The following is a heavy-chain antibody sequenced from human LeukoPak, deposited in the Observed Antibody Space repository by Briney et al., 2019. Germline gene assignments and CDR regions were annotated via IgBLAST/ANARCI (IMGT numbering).Heavy chain of an antibody. CDR1: GGTFSSYA. Sequence: SVKFSCKASGGTFSSYAISWVRQAPGQGLEWMGRIIPILGIANYAQKFQGRVTITADKSTSTAYMELSSLRSEDTAVYYCARDQGAAAAWDYWGQGTLVTVSS. CDR3: ARDQGAAAAWDY. D-gene: IGHD6-13*01. CDR2: IIPILGIA. V-gene: IGHV1-69*04. J-gene: IGHJ4*02.